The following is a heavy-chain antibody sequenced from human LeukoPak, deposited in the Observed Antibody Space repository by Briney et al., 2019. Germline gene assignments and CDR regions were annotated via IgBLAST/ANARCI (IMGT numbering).Heavy chain of an antibody. CDR1: GFTFSSYG. CDR3: ARAGRLFDYYDSSGYFDY. J-gene: IGHJ4*02. Sequence: GGTLRLSCAASGFTFSSYGMSWVRQAPGKGLEWVSAISGSGGSTYYADSVKGRFTISRDNSKNTLYLQMNSLRAEDTAVYYCARAGRLFDYYDSSGYFDYWGQGTLVTVSS. CDR2: ISGSGGST. V-gene: IGHV3-23*01. D-gene: IGHD3-22*01.